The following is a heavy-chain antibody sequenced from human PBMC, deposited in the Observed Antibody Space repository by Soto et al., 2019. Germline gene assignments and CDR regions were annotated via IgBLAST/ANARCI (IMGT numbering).Heavy chain of an antibody. CDR3: RVAAAFPPLPRAFDV. J-gene: IGHJ3*01. CDR1: SGSITSSTFY. V-gene: IGHV4-39*01. Sequence: QLQLQESGPGLVKPSETLSLTCTVSSGSITSSTFYWGWIRQPPGRGLEWIGSIYYSGSGSTYSNPSSKRRVTLSGDTSKDWSCLIWSSVTAADTAVYYCRVAAAFPPLPRAFDVWGQGTMVTVSS. D-gene: IGHD2-15*01. CDR2: IYYSGSGST.